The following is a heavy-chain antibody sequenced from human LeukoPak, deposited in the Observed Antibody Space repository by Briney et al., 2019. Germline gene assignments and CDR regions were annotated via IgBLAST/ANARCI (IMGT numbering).Heavy chain of an antibody. CDR3: ASQTLETYCGGDCYGLAP. D-gene: IGHD2-21*02. V-gene: IGHV1-46*01. J-gene: IGHJ5*02. CDR1: GYTFTSYY. Sequence: GASVKVSCKASGYTFTSYYMHWVRQAPGQGLEWMGIINPSGGSTSYAQKFQGRVTMTRDTSTSTVYMELSSLRSEDPAVYYCASQTLETYCGGDCYGLAPWGQGTLVTVSS. CDR2: INPSGGST.